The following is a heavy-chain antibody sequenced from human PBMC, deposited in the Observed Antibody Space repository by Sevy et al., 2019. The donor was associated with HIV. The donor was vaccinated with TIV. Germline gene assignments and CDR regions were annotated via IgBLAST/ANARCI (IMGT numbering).Heavy chain of an antibody. CDR2: IYYNGHI. CDR1: GGSITSLC. CDR3: AGENAWGRGYS. J-gene: IGHJ4*02. V-gene: IGHV4-59*08. D-gene: IGHD1-26*01. Sequence: SETLSLTCTVSGGSITSLCWNWIRQPPGKGLEWIANIYYNGHINYNPSLKSRVTLSLDTSKNQFSLRLSSVTAADTAMYYYAGENAWGRGYSWGQGTLVTVSS.